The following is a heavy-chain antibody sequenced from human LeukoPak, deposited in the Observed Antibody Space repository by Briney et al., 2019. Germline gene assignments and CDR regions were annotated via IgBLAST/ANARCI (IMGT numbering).Heavy chain of an antibody. CDR3: ARPYYYDMAFDY. D-gene: IGHD3-22*01. J-gene: IGHJ4*02. Sequence: GGSLRLSCAASGFTFSSYAMSWVRQAPGKGLEWVANIKQDGSEKYYVDSVKGRFTISRDNAKNSLYLQMNSLRAEDTAVYYCARPYYYDMAFDYWGQGTLVTVSS. V-gene: IGHV3-7*01. CDR1: GFTFSSYA. CDR2: IKQDGSEK.